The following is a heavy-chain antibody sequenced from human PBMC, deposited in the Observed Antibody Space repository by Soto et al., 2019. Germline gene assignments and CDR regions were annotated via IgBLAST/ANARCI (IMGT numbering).Heavy chain of an antibody. V-gene: IGHV1-18*04. CDR3: ASIPYSSSSSSYYYYGMDV. D-gene: IGHD6-6*01. CDR1: GYTFTSYG. CDR2: ISAYNGNT. Sequence: ASVKVSCKASGYTFTSYGISWVRQAPGQGLEWMGWISAYNGNTNYAQKLQGRVTMTTDTSTSTAYMELRSLRSDDTAVYYCASIPYSSSSSSYYYYGMDVWGQGTTVTVSS. J-gene: IGHJ6*02.